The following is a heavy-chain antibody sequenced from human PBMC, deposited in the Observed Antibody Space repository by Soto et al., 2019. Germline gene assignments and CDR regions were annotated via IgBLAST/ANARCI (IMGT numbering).Heavy chain of an antibody. CDR3: ARGGNRYSNVASGVGGFDF. V-gene: IGHV4-59*01. J-gene: IGHJ4*02. Sequence: PSETLSLTCTVSGASIISSYWSWSRQSPERGLEWIAHVYHTGATNYNPSLKSRVTISLDTSKGQFSLNLTSLTTADTAVYFCARGGNRYSNVASGVGGFDFWGQGSLVTVSS. CDR1: GASIISSY. CDR2: VYHTGAT. D-gene: IGHD5-12*01.